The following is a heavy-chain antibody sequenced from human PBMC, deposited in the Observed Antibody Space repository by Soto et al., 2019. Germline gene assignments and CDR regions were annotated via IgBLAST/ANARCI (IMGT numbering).Heavy chain of an antibody. Sequence: QVQLQESGPGLVKPSETLSLTGSVSGGSISSYYWGWIRQPPGKGLQWIGYIYYTGTTSYNPYLNSRVTISVDTSKNHFSLRLSSVTAADTAIYYCARLGGYFQAFDSWGQGTLVTVSS. V-gene: IGHV4-59*08. CDR3: ARLGGYFQAFDS. CDR1: GGSISSYY. J-gene: IGHJ4*02. D-gene: IGHD3-22*01. CDR2: IYYTGTT.